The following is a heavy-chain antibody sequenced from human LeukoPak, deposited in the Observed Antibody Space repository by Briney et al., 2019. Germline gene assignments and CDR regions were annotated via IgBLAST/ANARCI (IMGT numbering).Heavy chain of an antibody. Sequence: GGSLRLSCAASGFTFSSYAMHWVRQAPGKGLESVSAISSNGGSTYYANSVKGRFTISRDNSKNTLYLQMGSLRAEDMAVYYCARGPYYDFWSGYYPFGMDVWGQGTTVTVSS. J-gene: IGHJ6*02. V-gene: IGHV3-64*01. CDR2: ISSNGGST. CDR1: GFTFSSYA. D-gene: IGHD3-3*01. CDR3: ARGPYYDFWSGYYPFGMDV.